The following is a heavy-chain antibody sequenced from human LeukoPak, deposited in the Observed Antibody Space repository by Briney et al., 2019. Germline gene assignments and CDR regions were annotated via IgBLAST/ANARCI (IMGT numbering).Heavy chain of an antibody. D-gene: IGHD2-2*03. CDR1: GGSISSTTSY. CDR3: ARHGSTDYFDY. V-gene: IGHV4-39*01. J-gene: IGHJ4*02. Sequence: SETLSLTCAVSGGSISSTTSYWGWIRQPPGKGLEWIGRIYYSGSTFYNPSLKSRVTISVDTSKNQLSLRLSSVTAADAAVYYCARHGSTDYFDYLGQGTLVTVSA. CDR2: IYYSGST.